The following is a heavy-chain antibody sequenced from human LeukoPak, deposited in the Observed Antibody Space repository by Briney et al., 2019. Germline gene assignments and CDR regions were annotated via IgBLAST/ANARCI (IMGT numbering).Heavy chain of an antibody. CDR1: GYSFTSYW. V-gene: IGHV5-51*01. CDR3: ARPIRYCSSTSCYPHPFDY. J-gene: IGHJ4*02. D-gene: IGHD2-2*01. CDR2: IYPGDSDT. Sequence: GESLKIPCKGSGYSFTSYWIGWVRQMPGKGLEWMGIIYPGDSDTRYSPSFQGQVTISADKSISTAYLQWSSLKASDTAMYYCARPIRYCSSTSCYPHPFDYWGQGTLVTVSS.